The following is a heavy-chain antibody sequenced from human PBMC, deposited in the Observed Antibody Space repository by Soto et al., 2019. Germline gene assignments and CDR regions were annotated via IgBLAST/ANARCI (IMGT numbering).Heavy chain of an antibody. J-gene: IGHJ4*02. CDR2: IIPIFGTA. D-gene: IGHD1-7*01. Sequence: QVQLVQSGAEVKKPGSSVKVSCKASGGTFSSYAISWVRQAPGPGLEWMGGIIPIFGTANYAQKFQGRVTITADESTSTAYMELSSLRSEDTAVYYCAREPASLTGTMYFDYWGQGTLVTVSS. CDR3: AREPASLTGTMYFDY. V-gene: IGHV1-69*12. CDR1: GGTFSSYA.